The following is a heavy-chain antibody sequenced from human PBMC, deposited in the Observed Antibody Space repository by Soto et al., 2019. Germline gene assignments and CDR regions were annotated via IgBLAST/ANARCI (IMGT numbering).Heavy chain of an antibody. V-gene: IGHV4-61*01. CDR2: IHYSGST. CDR3: ARALQYCSSASCYRGPQGVNDY. J-gene: IGHJ4*01. D-gene: IGHD2-2*01. Sequence: SETLSLTCTVPGGSVNIGTYYWSWIRQPPGKGLEWIGFIHYSGSTNYNPSLKSRVTMSVDTSKNQFSLKLTSVNAADTAVYYCARALQYCSSASCYRGPQGVNDYWGQGTQVTVSS. CDR1: GGSVNIGTYY.